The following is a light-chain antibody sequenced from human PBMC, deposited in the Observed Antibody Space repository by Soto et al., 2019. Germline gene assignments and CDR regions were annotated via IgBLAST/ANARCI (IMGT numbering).Light chain of an antibody. CDR2: GAS. CDR1: QSVSSN. J-gene: IGKJ2*01. Sequence: EVVMTQSPATVSVSPGERATLSCRASQSVSSNLAWYQQKPGQAPRLLIYGASTRATGTPARFSGSGSGTEFTLTISSLQYEDFAVYYCQQYNSRPPYTFGQGTKLEIK. V-gene: IGKV3-15*01. CDR3: QQYNSRPPYT.